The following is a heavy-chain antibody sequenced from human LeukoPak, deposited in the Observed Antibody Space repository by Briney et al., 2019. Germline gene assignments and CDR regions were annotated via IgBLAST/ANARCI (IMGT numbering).Heavy chain of an antibody. CDR1: GYTFTSYD. CDR3: AKKVEGYYYYYMDV. Sequence: ASVKVSCKASGYTFTSYDINWVRQATGQGLEWMGWMNPNSGNTGYAQKFQGRVTMTRNTSIITAYMELSSLRSEDTAVYYCAKKVEGYYYYYMDVWGKGTTVTISS. J-gene: IGHJ6*03. D-gene: IGHD1-26*01. V-gene: IGHV1-8*01. CDR2: MNPNSGNT.